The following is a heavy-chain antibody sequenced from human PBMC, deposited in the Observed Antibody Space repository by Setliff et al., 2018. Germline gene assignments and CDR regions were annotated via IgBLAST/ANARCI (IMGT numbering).Heavy chain of an antibody. D-gene: IGHD3-3*01. J-gene: IGHJ4*02. Sequence: ASVKVSCKASDYTFLSYGMSWVRQAPGQGFEWMGWISAYTGKTDYAQNFQGRITMTTDTSTSTAYMELRSLRSDDTAVYYCARAPRLEWILPTFDYWGQGTPVTVS. CDR1: DYTFLSYG. CDR2: ISAYTGKT. CDR3: ARAPRLEWILPTFDY. V-gene: IGHV1-18*01.